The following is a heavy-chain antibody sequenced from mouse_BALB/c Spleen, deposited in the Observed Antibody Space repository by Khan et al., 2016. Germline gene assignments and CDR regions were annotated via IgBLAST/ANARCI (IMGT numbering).Heavy chain of an antibody. CDR3: ARFDGYDPYGYFDV. CDR2: ISYSGTT. Sequence: EVQLQESGPSLVKPSQTLSLTCSVTGDSITSGYWNWIRKFPGNKLEYMGYISYSGTTYYNPSLRSRVSITRDTSKNQYYLLLNSVTTEDTATYYCARFDGYDPYGYFDVWGAGTTVTVSS. D-gene: IGHD2-2*01. V-gene: IGHV3-8*02. J-gene: IGHJ1*01. CDR1: GDSITSGY.